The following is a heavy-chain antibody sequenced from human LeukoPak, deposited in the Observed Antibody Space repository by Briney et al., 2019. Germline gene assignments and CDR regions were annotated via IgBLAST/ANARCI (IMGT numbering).Heavy chain of an antibody. J-gene: IGHJ4*02. Sequence: LXXXXAIXXDSVXSXXAAWNXXRQSPXRGLEWLGRTYYRSKWYNDYAVSVNSQITINPDTSKNQFSLKLNSVTAADTAVYYCARRHHNWDYWGQGTLVTVSS. CDR2: TYYRSKWYN. CDR3: ARRHHNWDY. V-gene: IGHV6-1*01. D-gene: IGHD5-24*01. CDR1: XDSVXSXXAA.